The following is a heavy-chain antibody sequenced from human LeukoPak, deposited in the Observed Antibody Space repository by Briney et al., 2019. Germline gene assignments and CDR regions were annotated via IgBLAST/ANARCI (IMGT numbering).Heavy chain of an antibody. D-gene: IGHD6-13*01. J-gene: IGHJ4*02. CDR2: INHSGST. V-gene: IGHV4-34*01. CDR3: ARAAAAGFDY. Sequence: SETLSLTCAVYGGSFSGYYWSWIRQPPGKGLEWMGEINHSGSTNYNPSLKSRVTISVDTSKNQFSLKLSSVTAADTAVYYCARAAAAGFDYWGQGTLVTVSS. CDR1: GGSFSGYY.